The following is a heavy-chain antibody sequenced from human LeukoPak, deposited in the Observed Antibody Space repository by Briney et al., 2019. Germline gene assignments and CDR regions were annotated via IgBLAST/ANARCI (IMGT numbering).Heavy chain of an antibody. CDR1: GFTFGDYY. J-gene: IGHJ6*03. V-gene: IGHV3-11*04. CDR2: ISSSGSTI. Sequence: GGSLRLSCAASGFTFGDYYMSWIRQAPGKGLEWVSYISSSGSTIYYADSVKGRFTISRDNAKNSLYLQLNSLRAEDTAVYYCARSAYYYYYMDVWGKGTTVTVSS. CDR3: ARSAYYYYYMDV.